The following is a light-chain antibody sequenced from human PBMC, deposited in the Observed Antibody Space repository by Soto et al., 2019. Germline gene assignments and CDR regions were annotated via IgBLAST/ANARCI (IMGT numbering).Light chain of an antibody. J-gene: IGLJ3*02. CDR3: SSYTNSNTRV. Sequence: QPASVSGSPGQSITISCTGTSSDVGGYTYVSWYQQHPGKAPKLMIYQVSNRPSGVSNRFSGSKSGNTASLTISGLQTEDEADYYCSSYTNSNTRVFGGGTKVTVL. CDR1: SSDVGGYTY. V-gene: IGLV2-14*01. CDR2: QVS.